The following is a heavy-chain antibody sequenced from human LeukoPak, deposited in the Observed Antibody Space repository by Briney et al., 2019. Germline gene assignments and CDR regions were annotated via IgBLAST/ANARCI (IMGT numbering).Heavy chain of an antibody. CDR2: ISAYNGNT. Sequence: GASVKVSCKASGYTFTSYGINWVRQAPGQGLEWMGWISAYNGNTNYAQKLQGRVTMTTDTSTSTAYMELRSLRSDDTAVYYCAGLSGSYLEESFDYWGQGTLVTVSS. CDR1: GYTFTSYG. V-gene: IGHV1-18*01. CDR3: AGLSGSYLEESFDY. J-gene: IGHJ4*02. D-gene: IGHD1-26*01.